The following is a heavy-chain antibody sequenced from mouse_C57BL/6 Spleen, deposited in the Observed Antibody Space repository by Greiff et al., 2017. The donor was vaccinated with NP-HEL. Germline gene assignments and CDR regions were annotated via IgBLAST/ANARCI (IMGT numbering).Heavy chain of an antibody. D-gene: IGHD1-1*01. V-gene: IGHV1-81*01. CDR2: IYPRSGNT. Sequence: VQLQQSGAELARPGASVKLSCKASGYTFTSYGISWVKQRTGQGLEWIGEIYPRSGNTYYNEKFKGKATLTADKSSSTAYMQLSSLTSEDSAVYFCARGNYYGSSRDYYAMDYWGQGTSVTVSS. J-gene: IGHJ4*01. CDR3: ARGNYYGSSRDYYAMDY. CDR1: GYTFTSYG.